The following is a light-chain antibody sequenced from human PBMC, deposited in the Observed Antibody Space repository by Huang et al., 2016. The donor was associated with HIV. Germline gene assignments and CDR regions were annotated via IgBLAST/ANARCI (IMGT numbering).Light chain of an antibody. V-gene: IGKV6-21*02. CDR1: QNIGNS. Sequence: EIVLTQSPDFQSVTPKEKITITCRASQNIGNSLHWYQQKPDQSPQLLIKYASQTISGVPSRFSGSGSGTDFTLTINTPEAGDAATYYCHQSGSLPYTFGQGTKLEIK. CDR2: YAS. CDR3: HQSGSLPYT. J-gene: IGKJ2*01.